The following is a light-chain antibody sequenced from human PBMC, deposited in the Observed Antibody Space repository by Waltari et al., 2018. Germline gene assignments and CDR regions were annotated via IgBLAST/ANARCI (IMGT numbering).Light chain of an antibody. V-gene: IGKV1-9*01. CDR2: AAS. J-gene: IGKJ4*01. CDR3: QQLLSYPLT. Sequence: DIQLTQSPSFLSTSVGDRVTITCRANQDISSYLAWYQQKPGKAPKLLISAASTLQSEVPSRFSGSGSGTEFTLTISSLQSEDIATYYCQQLLSYPLTFGGGTKVEIK. CDR1: QDISSY.